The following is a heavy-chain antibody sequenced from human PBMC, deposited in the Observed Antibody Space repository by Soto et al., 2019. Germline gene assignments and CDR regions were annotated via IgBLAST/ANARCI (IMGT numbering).Heavy chain of an antibody. CDR2: FDPEDGET. CDR1: GYTFTSYG. D-gene: IGHD1-7*01. V-gene: IGHV1-18*01. J-gene: IGHJ5*02. CDR3: ARDRGYNWNYVDWFDP. Sequence: GASVKVSCKASGYTFTSYGLSWVRQAPGQGLEWMGGFDPEDGETIYAQKLQGRVTMTTDTSTSTAYMELRSLRSDDTAVYYCARDRGYNWNYVDWFDPWGQGTLVTVSS.